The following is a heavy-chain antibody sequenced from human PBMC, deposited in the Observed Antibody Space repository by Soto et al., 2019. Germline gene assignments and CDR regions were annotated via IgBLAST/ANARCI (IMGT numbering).Heavy chain of an antibody. CDR2: ITSSGSYV. V-gene: IGHV3-21*01. CDR1: GFTFSRNT. CDR3: VKDEGIEAMDV. D-gene: IGHD3-3*02. Sequence: GGSLRLSCVTSGFTFSRNTMNWVRQAPGKGLEWVASITSSGSYVYYADSVKGRFSAPRDNAKNSLSLQMDSLRPGDTAIYFCVKDEGIEAMDVWGQGTTVTVSS. J-gene: IGHJ6*02.